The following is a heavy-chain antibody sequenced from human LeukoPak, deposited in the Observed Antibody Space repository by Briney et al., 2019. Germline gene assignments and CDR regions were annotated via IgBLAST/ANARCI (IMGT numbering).Heavy chain of an antibody. J-gene: IGHJ6*03. CDR1: GFTFTSYA. D-gene: IGHD3-16*01. Sequence: GGSLRLSCVASGFTFTSYAMHWVRQTPGKGLEWVALISYDGTNKYYADSVKGRFTISRDNSKNTLYLQMNSLRPEDTAVYYCAKDRVMITFGGVTLGRYYYYMDVWGKGTTVTISS. V-gene: IGHV3-30*01. CDR2: ISYDGTNK. CDR3: AKDRVMITFGGVTLGRYYYYMDV.